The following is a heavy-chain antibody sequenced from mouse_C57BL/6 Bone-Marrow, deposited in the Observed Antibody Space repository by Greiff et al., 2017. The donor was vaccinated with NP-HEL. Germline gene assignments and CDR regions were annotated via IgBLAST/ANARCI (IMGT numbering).Heavy chain of an antibody. J-gene: IGHJ1*03. Sequence: DVQLQESGGGLVQPKGSLKLSCAASGFSFNTYAMNWVRQAPGKGLEWVARIRSKSNNYATYYADSVKDRFTISRDDSESMLYLQMNNLKTEDTAMYYCVRAGPYWYFDVWGTGTTVTVSS. V-gene: IGHV10-1*01. CDR3: VRAGPYWYFDV. CDR2: IRSKSNNYAT. CDR1: GFSFNTYA. D-gene: IGHD3-3*01.